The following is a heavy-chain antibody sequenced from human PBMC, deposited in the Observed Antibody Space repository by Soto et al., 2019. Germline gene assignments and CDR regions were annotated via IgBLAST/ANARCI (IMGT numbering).Heavy chain of an antibody. J-gene: IGHJ4*02. V-gene: IGHV3-33*01. CDR2: IWYDGSNK. CDR3: VARRAATADY. D-gene: IGHD2-15*01. Sequence: GGSLRLSCAASGFTFSSYTMHWVRQAPGKGLEWVAVIWYDGSNKYYADSVKGRFTISRDNSKNTLSLQINSLRAEDTAVYYCVARRAATADYWGQGTLVTVSS. CDR1: GFTFSSYT.